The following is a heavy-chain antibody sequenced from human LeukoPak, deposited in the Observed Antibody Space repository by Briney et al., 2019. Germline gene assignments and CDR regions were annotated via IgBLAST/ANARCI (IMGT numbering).Heavy chain of an antibody. CDR1: GFTFSSYA. V-gene: IGHV3-64*01. CDR3: ARSTREYSSGWYDAFDI. Sequence: GGSLRLSCAASGFTFSSYAMHWVRQAPGKGLEYVSAISSNGGSTYYANSVKGRFTISRDNSKNTLYLQMGSLRAEDMAVYYCARSTREYSSGWYDAFDIWGQGTMVTVSS. J-gene: IGHJ3*02. CDR2: ISSNGGST. D-gene: IGHD6-19*01.